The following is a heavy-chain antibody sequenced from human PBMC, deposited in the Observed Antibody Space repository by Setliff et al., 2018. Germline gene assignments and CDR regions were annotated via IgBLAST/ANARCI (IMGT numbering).Heavy chain of an antibody. Sequence: GGSLRLSCVASGLTFSTYALSWVRQAPGKGPEWVSTITGNGNSLYYADSVKGRFTISRDNSKNTLYLQMNSLRPEDTAVYYCARTCSGSGCYAGLESWGQGTPVTVSS. CDR1: GLTFSTYA. V-gene: IGHV3-23*01. D-gene: IGHD2-15*01. CDR3: ARTCSGSGCYAGLES. J-gene: IGHJ4*02. CDR2: ITGNGNSL.